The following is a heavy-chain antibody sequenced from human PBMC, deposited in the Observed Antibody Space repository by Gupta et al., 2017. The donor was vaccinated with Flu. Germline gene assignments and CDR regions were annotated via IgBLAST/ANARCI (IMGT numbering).Heavy chain of an antibody. CDR1: GDSISNGYY. CDR2: IYFSGYT. Sequence: QVQLQESGPGLVKSSETLSLTCAVSGDSISNGYYWGWIRQPPGKGLEWIGSIYFSGYTYYNPSLKSRVTISVDTAKKQFSVKMSSVTEEDTDVYYFARDGVVRERFFDLGCRGTLVTVYS. CDR3: ARDGVVRERFFDL. D-gene: IGHD2-2*01. J-gene: IGHJ2*01. V-gene: IGHV4-38-2*02.